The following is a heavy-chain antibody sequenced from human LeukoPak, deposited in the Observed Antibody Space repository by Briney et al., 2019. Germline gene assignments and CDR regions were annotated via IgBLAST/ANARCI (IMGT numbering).Heavy chain of an antibody. CDR2: IYPDDSDT. CDR1: GYTFTTYG. V-gene: IGHV5-51*01. Sequence: GESLKISCQASGYTFTTYGIGWVRQMPRKGLECMGIIYPDDSDTTYSPSFQGQVTISADKSFSTAYLQWSSLKASDTAIYYCARLGGDTYYFGSASYPNWYFDLWGRGTLVTVSS. J-gene: IGHJ2*01. D-gene: IGHD3-10*01. CDR3: ARLGGDTYYFGSASYPNWYFDL.